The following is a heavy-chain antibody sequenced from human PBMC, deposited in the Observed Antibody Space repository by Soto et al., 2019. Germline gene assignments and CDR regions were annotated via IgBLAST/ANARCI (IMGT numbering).Heavy chain of an antibody. Sequence: QVQLQESGPGLVKPSETLSLTCTVSGGSISSYYWSWIRQPPGKGLEWIGYIYYSGSTNYNPSLKSRVTISVDTSKNQFSLKLSYVTAADTAVYCCASYGSGSYPRFAPWGQGTLVTVSS. V-gene: IGHV4-59*01. CDR3: ASYGSGSYPRFAP. J-gene: IGHJ5*02. CDR2: IYYSGST. D-gene: IGHD3-10*01. CDR1: GGSISSYY.